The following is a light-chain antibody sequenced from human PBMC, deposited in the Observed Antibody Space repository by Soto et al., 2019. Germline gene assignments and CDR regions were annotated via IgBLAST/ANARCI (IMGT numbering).Light chain of an antibody. V-gene: IGLV2-8*01. J-gene: IGLJ1*01. Sequence: QSALTQPPSASGSPGQSVTISCTGTSSDVGAYNYVSWYQQHPGKAPKLMIYDVSKRPSGVPYRFSGSKSGNAASLTVSGLQGEDEAHYYCSSYTTSYFYVFGPGTKVTVL. CDR3: SSYTTSYFYV. CDR2: DVS. CDR1: SSDVGAYNY.